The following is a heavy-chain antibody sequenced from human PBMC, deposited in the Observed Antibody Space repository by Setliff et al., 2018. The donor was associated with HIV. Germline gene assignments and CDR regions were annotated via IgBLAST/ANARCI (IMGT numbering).Heavy chain of an antibody. V-gene: IGHV1-2*02. Sequence: ASVKVSCKASGYTFSGYYLHWVRRAPGQGLEWMGWINPNSGATNYAQNFQGRVTMTRDTSISTAYMDLSSLASDDTAVYYCAKGRSSGWIDAFDIWGQGTMVTVSS. J-gene: IGHJ3*02. CDR1: GYTFSGYY. D-gene: IGHD6-19*01. CDR3: AKGRSSGWIDAFDI. CDR2: INPNSGAT.